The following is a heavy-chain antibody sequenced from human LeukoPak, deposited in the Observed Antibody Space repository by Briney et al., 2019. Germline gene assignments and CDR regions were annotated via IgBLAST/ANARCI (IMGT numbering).Heavy chain of an antibody. J-gene: IGHJ4*02. Sequence: PSETLSLTCSVSGDSIINYYWSWIRQSPGRGPEWIGFIYYDGTTNYNPSLISRVTMSVDTPKSHFSLKLTSVTAADTAVYYCARVGHGYGDSHFFDHWGQGTLVTVSS. D-gene: IGHD4-17*01. CDR2: IYYDGTT. V-gene: IGHV4-59*01. CDR1: GDSIINYY. CDR3: ARVGHGYGDSHFFDH.